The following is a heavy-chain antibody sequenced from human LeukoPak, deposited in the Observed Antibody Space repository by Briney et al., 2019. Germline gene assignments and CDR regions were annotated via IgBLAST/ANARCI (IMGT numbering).Heavy chain of an antibody. CDR2: INHSGST. CDR3: ARASGYGSGYYYYGMDV. V-gene: IGHV4-34*01. Sequence: SETLSLTCAVYGGSFSGYYWSWIRQPPGKGLEWIGEINHSGSTNYDPSLKSRVTISVDTSKNQFSLKLSSVTAADTAVYYCARASGYGSGYYYYGMDVWGQGTTVTVSS. J-gene: IGHJ6*02. D-gene: IGHD3-10*01. CDR1: GGSFSGYY.